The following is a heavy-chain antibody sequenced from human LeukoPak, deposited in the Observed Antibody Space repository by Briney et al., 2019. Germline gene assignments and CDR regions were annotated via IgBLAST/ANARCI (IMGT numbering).Heavy chain of an antibody. CDR3: ARGTYCSSTSCFRSGAMDV. J-gene: IGHJ6*02. D-gene: IGHD2-2*01. CDR1: GYTFTSYD. V-gene: IGHV1-8*01. Sequence: ASVKVSCKASGYTFTSYDINWVRQATGQGLEWMGWMNPNSGNTGYAQKFQGRVTMTRNTSISTAYMELSSLRSEDTAVYYCARGTYCSSTSCFRSGAMDVWGQGTTVTVSS. CDR2: MNPNSGNT.